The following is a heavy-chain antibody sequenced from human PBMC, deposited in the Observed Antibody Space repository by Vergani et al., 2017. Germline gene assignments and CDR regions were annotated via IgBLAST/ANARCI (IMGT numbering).Heavy chain of an antibody. CDR1: GYRFTDYW. CDR3: AIQGMLTGSFYSY. Sequence: EVQLVQSGAELKKPGESLKISCKASGYRFTDYWIAWVRQMPGKGLEWMGIIFPGDSDTRYGPSFQGQVTISVDKSVSTTFLQWSSLQASDTAIYYCAIQGMLTGSFYSYWGQGSLVTVSS. D-gene: IGHD1-1*01. J-gene: IGHJ4*02. CDR2: IFPGDSDT. V-gene: IGHV5-51*01.